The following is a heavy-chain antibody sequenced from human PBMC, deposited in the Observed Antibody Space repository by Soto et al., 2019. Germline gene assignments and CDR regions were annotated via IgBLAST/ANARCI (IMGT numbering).Heavy chain of an antibody. D-gene: IGHD3-16*01. Sequence: ASVKVSCKVSGYTLTELSMQWVRQAPGKGLEWMGGFDPEDGETIYAQKFQGRVTMTEDTSTDTAYMELSSLRSEDTAVYYCATDPRWGGYFDYRCKGPLGTVSS. J-gene: IGHJ4*02. CDR3: ATDPRWGGYFDY. CDR1: GYTLTELS. CDR2: FDPEDGET. V-gene: IGHV1-24*01.